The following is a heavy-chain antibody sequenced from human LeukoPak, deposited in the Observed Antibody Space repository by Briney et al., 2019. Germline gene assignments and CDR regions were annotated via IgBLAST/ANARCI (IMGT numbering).Heavy chain of an antibody. CDR1: GGSITGYY. V-gene: IGHV4-39*07. CDR2: IYYSGST. Sequence: SETLSLTCTVSGGSITGYYWGWIRQPPGKGLEWIGSIYYSGSTYYNPSLKSRVTISVDTSKNQFSLKLSSVTAADTAVYYCARDSSGRNDAFDIWGQGTMVTVSS. D-gene: IGHD6-19*01. J-gene: IGHJ3*02. CDR3: ARDSSGRNDAFDI.